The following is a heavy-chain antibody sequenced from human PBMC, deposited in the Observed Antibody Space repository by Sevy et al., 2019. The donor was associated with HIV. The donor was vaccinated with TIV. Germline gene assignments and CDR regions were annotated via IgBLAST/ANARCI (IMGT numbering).Heavy chain of an antibody. Sequence: SGPTLVNPTQTLTLTCTLSGFSLATSGVGVGWIRQPPGKALEWLALIYWDDDKRYSPSLKSRLTITKDSSKNQVVLTMTKMDPVDTATYYRAYRRDDTVVMVYGDFDYWGQGALVTVSS. D-gene: IGHD2-8*01. CDR2: IYWDDDK. CDR3: AYRRDDTVVMVYGDFDY. J-gene: IGHJ4*02. V-gene: IGHV2-5*02. CDR1: GFSLATSGVG.